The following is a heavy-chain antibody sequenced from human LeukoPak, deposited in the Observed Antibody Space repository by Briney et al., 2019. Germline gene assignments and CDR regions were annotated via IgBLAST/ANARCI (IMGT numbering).Heavy chain of an antibody. CDR2: ISGSGSST. CDR1: GFTFSSYA. Sequence: PGGSLRLSCAASGFTFSSYAMNWVRQAPGKGLEWVSGISGSGSSTYYADSVKGRFTISRDNSKNTLYPQMNSLRAEETAVYYCAKGAKYYYDSSEGWFDPWGQGTLVTVSS. D-gene: IGHD3-22*01. J-gene: IGHJ5*02. V-gene: IGHV3-23*01. CDR3: AKGAKYYYDSSEGWFDP.